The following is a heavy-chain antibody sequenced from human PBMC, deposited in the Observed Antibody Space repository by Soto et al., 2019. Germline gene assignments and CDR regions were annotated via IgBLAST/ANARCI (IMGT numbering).Heavy chain of an antibody. CDR2: IIGDGLYT. D-gene: IGHD3-10*01. CDR3: ARGIRGSRTANDL. V-gene: IGHV3-74*03. J-gene: IGHJ5*02. Sequence: EVQLVESGGGLVQPGGSLILSCAASGFTFSNYWMVWVRQAPRKGLVWVSRIIGDGLYTTYADSVKGRFTISRDNAKNTVYLQINSLRVEDTALYYCARGIRGSRTANDLWGQGTLVTVSS. CDR1: GFTFSNYW.